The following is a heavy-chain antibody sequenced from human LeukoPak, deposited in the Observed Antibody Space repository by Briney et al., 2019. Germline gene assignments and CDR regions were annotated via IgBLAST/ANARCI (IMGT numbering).Heavy chain of an antibody. CDR3: ARERGYGVDY. CDR1: GFTFSSYS. J-gene: IGHJ4*02. D-gene: IGHD4/OR15-4a*01. V-gene: IGHV3-53*01. Sequence: GGSLRLSCAASGFTFSSYSMNWVRQAPGKGLEWVSVIYSGGSTYYADSVKGRFTISRDNSKNTLYLQMNSLRAEDTAVYYCARERGYGVDYWGQGTLVTVSS. CDR2: IYSGGST.